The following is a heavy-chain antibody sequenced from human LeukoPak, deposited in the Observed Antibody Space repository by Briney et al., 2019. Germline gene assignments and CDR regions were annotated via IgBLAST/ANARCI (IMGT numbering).Heavy chain of an antibody. D-gene: IGHD3-10*01. V-gene: IGHV1-69*13. CDR3: ARSYGSGSMGYYGMDV. J-gene: IGHJ6*02. CDR2: IIPIFGTA. Sequence: GASVKVSCKASGGTFSSYAISWVRQAPGQGLEWMGGIIPIFGTANYAQKFQGRVTITADESTSTAYMELSSLRSEDTAVYYCARSYGSGSMGYYGMDVWGQGTTVTVSS. CDR1: GGTFSSYA.